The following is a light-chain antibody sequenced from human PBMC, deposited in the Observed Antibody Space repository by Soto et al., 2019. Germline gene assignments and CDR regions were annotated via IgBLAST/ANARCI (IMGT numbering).Light chain of an antibody. J-gene: IGKJ5*01. CDR3: QQYNNWPIT. Sequence: EIVMTQSPATLSVSPGERVTLSCRASQFISNSLAWYQQKPGQAPRLLIYGASTRATGIPARFSGSGSGTEFTLTISSLQSEDFEIYYCQQYNNWPITFGQGTRLEIK. CDR2: GAS. V-gene: IGKV3-15*01. CDR1: QFISNS.